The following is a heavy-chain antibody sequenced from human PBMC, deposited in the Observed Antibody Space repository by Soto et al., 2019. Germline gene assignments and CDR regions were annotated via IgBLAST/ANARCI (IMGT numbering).Heavy chain of an antibody. D-gene: IGHD1-26*01. CDR2: IYYSGST. Sequence: QVQLQESGPGLVKPSQTLSLTCTVSGGSISSGGYYWSWIRQHPGKGLEWIGYIYYSGSTYYNPALKGRVTISLATRTTXFSLKLGSVTAADTAVYYCAREVGATYLGEGWFDPWGQGTLVTVSS. CDR3: AREVGATYLGEGWFDP. J-gene: IGHJ5*02. CDR1: GGSISSGGYY. V-gene: IGHV4-31*03.